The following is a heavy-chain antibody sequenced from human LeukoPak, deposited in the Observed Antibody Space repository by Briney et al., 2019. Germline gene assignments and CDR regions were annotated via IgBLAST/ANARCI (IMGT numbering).Heavy chain of an antibody. V-gene: IGHV1-8*01. CDR1: GYTFTSYD. CDR2: MNPNSGNT. CDR3: AREGIAAAGILGPGY. J-gene: IGHJ4*02. Sequence: ASVKVSCKASGYTFTSYDINWVRHATGQGREWMVWMNPNSGNTGYAQKFQGRVTMTRNTSISTAYMELSSLRSEDTAVYYCAREGIAAAGILGPGYWGQGTLVTVSS. D-gene: IGHD6-13*01.